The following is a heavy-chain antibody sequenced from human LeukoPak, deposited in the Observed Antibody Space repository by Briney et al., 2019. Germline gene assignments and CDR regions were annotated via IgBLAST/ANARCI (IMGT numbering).Heavy chain of an antibody. J-gene: IGHJ4*02. CDR3: ARRTARYFDWSRGYFDY. CDR2: IYTSGST. Sequence: SETLSLTCTVSGGSISSYYWSWIRQPAGKGLEWIGRIYTSGSTNYNPSLKSRVTMSVDTSKNQFSLKLSSVTAADTAVYYCARRTARYFDWSRGYFDYWGQGTLVTVSS. CDR1: GGSISSYY. D-gene: IGHD3-9*01. V-gene: IGHV4-4*07.